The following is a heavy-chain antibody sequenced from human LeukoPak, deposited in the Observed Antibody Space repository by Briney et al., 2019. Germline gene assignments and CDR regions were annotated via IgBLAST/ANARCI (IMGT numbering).Heavy chain of an antibody. CDR1: GFSVGTKY. CDR3: TRVGDHYHWYFDL. J-gene: IGHJ2*01. Sequence: GGSLTLSCAASGFSVGTKYMNWVRQAPGKGLEWVSILYSGGDTYYADPVKGRFTISRDNSRNTLSLQMNSLRVDDTAVYYCTRVGDHYHWYFDLWGRGTLVTVSS. V-gene: IGHV3-53*01. CDR2: LYSGGDT. D-gene: IGHD3-10*01.